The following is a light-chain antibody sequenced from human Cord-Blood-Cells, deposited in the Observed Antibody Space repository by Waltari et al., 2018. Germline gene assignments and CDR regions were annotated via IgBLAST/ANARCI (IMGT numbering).Light chain of an antibody. CDR2: DVS. CDR3: CSYAGSPYV. CDR1: SRDVGGYNY. V-gene: IGLV2-11*01. J-gene: IGLJ1*01. Sequence: QSALTQPRSVSGSPGQSVTISCPGPSRDVGGYNYVSWYQQHPGKAPKLMIYDVSKRPSGVPDRFSGSKSGNTASLTISGLQAEDEAAYYCCSYAGSPYVFGTGTKVTVL.